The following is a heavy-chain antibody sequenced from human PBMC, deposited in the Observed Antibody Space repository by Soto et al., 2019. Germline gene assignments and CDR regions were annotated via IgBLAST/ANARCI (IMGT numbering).Heavy chain of an antibody. Sequence: LRLSCAASGFTFYSYAMSCVRQAPGTGLEWVSTIGIVGGDTYSADSVKGRFTITRDDSKNTLLLQMNSLRAEETAVYYCVKDRMAYNSVQDPFDIWGQGTRVTVSS. CDR1: GFTFYSYA. D-gene: IGHD1-20*01. CDR2: IGIVGGDT. J-gene: IGHJ3*02. V-gene: IGHV3-23*01. CDR3: VKDRMAYNSVQDPFDI.